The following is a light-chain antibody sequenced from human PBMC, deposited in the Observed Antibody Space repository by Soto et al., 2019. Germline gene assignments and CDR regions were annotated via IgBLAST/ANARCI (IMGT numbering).Light chain of an antibody. CDR3: QLYGGSHMFS. J-gene: IGKJ2*01. Sequence: EIVLTQSPGTLSLSPGEGGTLSCRASQSISSSYLAWYQPKPGQSPSLLIYAASSRATGIPDRFSGSVYGTDFTLTIGRQEPEDFAVYYCQLYGGSHMFSFGQGTKMEIK. CDR1: QSISSSY. V-gene: IGKV3-20*01. CDR2: AAS.